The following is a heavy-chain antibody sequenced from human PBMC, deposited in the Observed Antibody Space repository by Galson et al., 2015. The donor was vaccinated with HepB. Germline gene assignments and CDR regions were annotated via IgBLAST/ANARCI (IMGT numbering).Heavy chain of an antibody. CDR1: GFNFSASA. J-gene: IGHJ2*01. CDR3: TLLLV. V-gene: IGHV3-73*01. CDR2: IRSRGNDYAT. Sequence: SLRLSCAASGFNFSASAIHWVRQASGRGLEWVGRIRSRGNDYATASGESLKDRVTFSRDDSQNTAFLHLSSLGVEDTAVYYCTLLLVWGRGSLVTVSS.